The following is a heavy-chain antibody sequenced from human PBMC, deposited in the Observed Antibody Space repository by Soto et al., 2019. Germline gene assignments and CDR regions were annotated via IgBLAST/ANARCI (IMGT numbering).Heavy chain of an antibody. J-gene: IGHJ4*02. D-gene: IGHD1-26*01. CDR3: ARGGMGVTPFVSWVSDY. CDR2: INPNSGGT. Sequence: ASVKVSCKASGYTFTGYYMHWVRQAPGQGLEWMGWINPNSGGTNYAQKFQGWVTMTRDTSISTAYMELSRLRSDDTAVYYCARGGMGVTPFVSWVSDYWGQGTLVTVSS. V-gene: IGHV1-2*04. CDR1: GYTFTGYY.